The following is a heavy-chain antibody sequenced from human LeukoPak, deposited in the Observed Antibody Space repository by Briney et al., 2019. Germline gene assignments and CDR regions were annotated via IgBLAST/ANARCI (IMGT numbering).Heavy chain of an antibody. V-gene: IGHV4-61*01. Sequence: PSETLSLTCTVSGGSVSSGSYYWSWIRQPPGKGLEWIGYIYYSGSTNYNPSLKSRVTISVDTSKNQFSLKLSSVTAADTAVYYCARDPYCSSTSRYYYYGMDVWGKGTTVTVSS. CDR3: ARDPYCSSTSRYYYYGMDV. CDR2: IYYSGST. CDR1: GGSVSSGSYY. D-gene: IGHD2-2*01. J-gene: IGHJ6*04.